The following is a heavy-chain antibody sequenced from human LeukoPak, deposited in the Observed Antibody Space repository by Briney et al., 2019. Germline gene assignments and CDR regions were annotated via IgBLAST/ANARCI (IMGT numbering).Heavy chain of an antibody. CDR2: IIPIFGTT. V-gene: IGHV1-69*05. CDR1: GGTFSNYA. D-gene: IGHD3-9*01. J-gene: IGHJ3*02. Sequence: SVKVSCKASGGTFSNYAISWVRQAPGQGLEWMGRIIPIFGTTNYAQKFQGRVTITTDESTSTAYMELTSLRSEDTAVYYCAKSRTIRDRSDAFDIWGQGTMVTVSS. CDR3: AKSRTIRDRSDAFDI.